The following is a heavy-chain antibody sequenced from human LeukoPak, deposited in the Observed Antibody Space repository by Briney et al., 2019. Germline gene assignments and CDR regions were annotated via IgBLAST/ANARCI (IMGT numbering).Heavy chain of an antibody. J-gene: IGHJ5*02. V-gene: IGHV1-2*02. CDR2: INPNSGGT. CDR3: ARDRSFRYSSGCSCWFDP. Sequence: GASVKVSCKASGYTFTGYYMHWVRQAPGQGLEWMGWINPNSGGTSYAQKFQGRVTMTRDTSTSTVCMELSSLRSEDTAVYYCARDRSFRYSSGCSCWFDPWGQGTLVTVSS. CDR1: GYTFTGYY. D-gene: IGHD6-19*01.